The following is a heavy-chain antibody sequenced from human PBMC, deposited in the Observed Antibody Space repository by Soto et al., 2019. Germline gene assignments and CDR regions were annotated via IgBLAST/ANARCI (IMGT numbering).Heavy chain of an antibody. D-gene: IGHD4-17*01. CDR1: GGSFSGYY. J-gene: IGHJ3*02. V-gene: IGHV4-34*01. CDR3: ARSLSGDYGDYDAFDI. Sequence: SETLSLTCAVYGGSFSGYYWSWIRQPPGKGLEWIGEINHSGSTNYNPSLKSRVTISVDTSKNQFSLKLSSVTAADTAVYYCARSLSGDYGDYDAFDIWGQGTMVTVSS. CDR2: INHSGST.